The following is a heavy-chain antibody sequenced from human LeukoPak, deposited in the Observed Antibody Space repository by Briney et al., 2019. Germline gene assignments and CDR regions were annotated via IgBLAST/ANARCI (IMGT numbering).Heavy chain of an antibody. CDR3: TIVVRPYRGSGYRNWFDP. D-gene: IGHD3-22*01. Sequence: GGSLRLSCAASGFTFSNAWMAWVRQVPGKGLEWLGRIKSKTDGETADYAAPVRGRFFISRDDRKDTLYVEINSLQTEHTGIYYGTIVVRPYRGSGYRNWFDPWGRGTLVTVSS. CDR2: IKSKTDGETA. J-gene: IGHJ5*02. CDR1: GFTFSNAW. V-gene: IGHV3-15*01.